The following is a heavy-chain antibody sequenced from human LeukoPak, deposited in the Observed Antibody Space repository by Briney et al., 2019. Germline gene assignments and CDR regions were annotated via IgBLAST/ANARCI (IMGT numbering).Heavy chain of an antibody. D-gene: IGHD1-26*01. CDR3: ARGVTSPLDAFDI. CDR2: LYNSGST. V-gene: IGHV4-59*01. CDR1: GGSISNYY. J-gene: IGHJ3*02. Sequence: KPSETLSLTCTVSGGSISNYYWIWMRQPPGKGLEWIGYLYNSGSTNYNPSLKSRLTISVDMSKNQVSLQLSSVTAADTAVYYCARGVTSPLDAFDIWGQGTTVTVSS.